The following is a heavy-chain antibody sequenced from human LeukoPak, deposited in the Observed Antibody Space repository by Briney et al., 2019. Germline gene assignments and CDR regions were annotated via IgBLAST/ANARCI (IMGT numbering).Heavy chain of an antibody. CDR1: GFTFSSYA. CDR3: ARGYGNYGY. D-gene: IGHD4-11*01. V-gene: IGHV3-7*01. J-gene: IGHJ4*02. CDR2: IKQDGSEK. Sequence: PGGSLRLSCAASGFTFSSYAMSWVRQAPGKGLEWVANIKQDGSEKYYVDSVEGRFTISRDNAKNSLYLQMNSLRAEDTAVYYCARGYGNYGYWGQGTLVTVSS.